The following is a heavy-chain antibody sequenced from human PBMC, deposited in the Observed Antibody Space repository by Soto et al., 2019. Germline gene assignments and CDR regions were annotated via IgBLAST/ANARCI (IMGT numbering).Heavy chain of an antibody. V-gene: IGHV3-30*04. Sequence: GGSLRLSCAASGFTFSSYAMHWVRQAPGKGLEWVAAISCDGSNIYYADSVKGRFTISRDNAKNTVDLQMNSLRDEDTAVYYCARSYYHDSSAYYYDYWGQGALVTVSS. CDR2: ISCDGSNI. CDR3: ARSYYHDSSAYYYDY. CDR1: GFTFSSYA. J-gene: IGHJ4*02. D-gene: IGHD3-22*01.